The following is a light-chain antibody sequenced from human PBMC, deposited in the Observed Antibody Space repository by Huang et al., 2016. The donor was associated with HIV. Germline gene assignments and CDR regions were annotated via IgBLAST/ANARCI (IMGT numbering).Light chain of an antibody. J-gene: IGKJ2*01. CDR2: GAS. V-gene: IGKV3-15*01. CDR1: QGVRSN. CDR3: QQYNNWPRT. Sequence: EMVMTQSPDTLPLSPGERATLSCRASQGVRSNLAWYQQKPGQAPRLLIYGASTRVTGIPARFSGSGSETDFTLTIRSLQSEDFAVYYCQQYNNWPRTFGQGTKLEIK.